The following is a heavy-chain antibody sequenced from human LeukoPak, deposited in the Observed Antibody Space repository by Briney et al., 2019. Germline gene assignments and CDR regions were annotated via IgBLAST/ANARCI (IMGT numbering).Heavy chain of an antibody. Sequence: TGGSLRLSCAASGFTFSSYSMNWVRQAPGKGLEWVSSISSSSSYIYYADSVKGRFTISRDNAKNSLYMQMNSLRAEGMAVYYCARVHYSSGWYEDNWGQGTLVTVSS. CDR1: GFTFSSYS. CDR2: ISSSSSYI. J-gene: IGHJ4*02. CDR3: ARVHYSSGWYEDN. D-gene: IGHD6-19*01. V-gene: IGHV3-21*01.